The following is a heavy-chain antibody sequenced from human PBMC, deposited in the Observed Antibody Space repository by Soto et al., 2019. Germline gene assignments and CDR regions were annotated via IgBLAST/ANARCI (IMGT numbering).Heavy chain of an antibody. V-gene: IGHV1-46*01. CDR3: ARDLLSTPDRLNYYYSGMDV. CDR1: GYTFTSYY. D-gene: IGHD2-15*01. Sequence: ASVKVSCKASGYTFTSYYMHWVRQAPGQGLEWMGIINPSGGSTSYAQKFQGRVTMTRDTSTSTVYMELSSLRSEDTAVYYCARDLLSTPDRLNYYYSGMDVWGQGTLITVSS. CDR2: INPSGGST. J-gene: IGHJ6*01.